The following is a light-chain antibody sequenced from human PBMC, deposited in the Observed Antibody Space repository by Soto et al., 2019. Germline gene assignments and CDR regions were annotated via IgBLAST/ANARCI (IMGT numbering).Light chain of an antibody. J-gene: IGKJ5*01. CDR2: SAS. Sequence: DIQMTQSPSSLSTSIGDRVTITCRASQRINIYLNWYRQKPGKAPELLTYSASNLQSGVPSRFSGSGSGTDFTLTISGLQPEDFATYYCQQSFSTPTFGQGTRLEIK. V-gene: IGKV1-39*01. CDR1: QRINIY. CDR3: QQSFSTPT.